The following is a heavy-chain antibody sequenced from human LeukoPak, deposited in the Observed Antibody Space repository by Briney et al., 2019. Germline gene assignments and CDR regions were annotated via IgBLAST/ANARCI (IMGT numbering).Heavy chain of an antibody. CDR2: IRYDGSNK. CDR3: ARAHSRYAYYFDY. CDR1: GFTFSSYA. V-gene: IGHV3-30*02. Sequence: GGSLRLSCAASGFTFSSYAMHWVRQAPGKGLGWVAFIRYDGSNKYYADSVKGRFTISRDNSKNTLYLQMNSLRAEDTAVYYCARAHSRYAYYFDYWGQGTLVTVSS. D-gene: IGHD5-12*01. J-gene: IGHJ4*02.